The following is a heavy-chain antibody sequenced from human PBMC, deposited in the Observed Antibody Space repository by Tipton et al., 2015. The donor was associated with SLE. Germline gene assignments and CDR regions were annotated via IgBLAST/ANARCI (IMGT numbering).Heavy chain of an antibody. CDR3: ARGALSTMVTDY. CDR2: IYTSGST. Sequence: TLSLTCTVSGGSISSGSYYWSWIRQPAGKGLEWIGHIYTSGSTNYNPSLKSRVTISVDTSKNRFSLKLSSVTAADTAVYYCARGALSTMVTDYWGQGTLVTVSS. J-gene: IGHJ4*02. CDR1: GGSISSGSYY. D-gene: IGHD4/OR15-4a*01. V-gene: IGHV4-61*09.